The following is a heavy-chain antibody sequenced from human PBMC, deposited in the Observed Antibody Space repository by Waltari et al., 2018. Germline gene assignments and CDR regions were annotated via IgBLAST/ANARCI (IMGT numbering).Heavy chain of an antibody. J-gene: IGHJ3*02. CDR2: ISYDGSNK. D-gene: IGHD3-3*01. Sequence: QVQLVESGGGVVQPGRSLRLSCAASGFTFSSYAMHWVRQAPGKGLEWVAVISYDGSNKYYADSVKGRFTISRDNSKNTLYLQRNSLRAEDTAVYYCANEELYYTNLPANHRGTNAFDIWGQGTMVTVSS. CDR1: GFTFSSYA. CDR3: ANEELYYTNLPANHRGTNAFDI. V-gene: IGHV3-30-3*02.